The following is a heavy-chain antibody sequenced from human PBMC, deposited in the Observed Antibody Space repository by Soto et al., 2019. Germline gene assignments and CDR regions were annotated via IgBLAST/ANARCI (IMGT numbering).Heavy chain of an antibody. CDR3: ARLRYYDILTGSKSYDY. D-gene: IGHD3-9*01. Sequence: SETLSLTCTVSGGSISSGDYYWSWIRQPPGKGLEWIGYIYYSGRTYYNPSLKSRVTISVDTSKNQFSLKLSSVTAADTAVYYCARLRYYDILTGSKSYDYWGQGTLVTVSS. CDR2: IYYSGRT. J-gene: IGHJ4*02. CDR1: GGSISSGDYY. V-gene: IGHV4-30-4*01.